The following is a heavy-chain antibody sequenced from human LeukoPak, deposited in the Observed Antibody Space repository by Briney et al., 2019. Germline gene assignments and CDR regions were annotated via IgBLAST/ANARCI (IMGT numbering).Heavy chain of an antibody. CDR3: ARAGTYYYYGMDV. CDR2: ISGSGGST. J-gene: IGHJ6*02. CDR1: GFTFSSYA. D-gene: IGHD3/OR15-3a*01. V-gene: IGHV3-23*01. Sequence: QSGGSLRLSCAASGFTFSSYAMSWVRQAPGKGLEWVSAISGSGGSTYYADSVKGRFTISRDNSKNTLYLQMNSLRAEDTAVYYCARAGTYYYYGMDVWGQGTTVTVSS.